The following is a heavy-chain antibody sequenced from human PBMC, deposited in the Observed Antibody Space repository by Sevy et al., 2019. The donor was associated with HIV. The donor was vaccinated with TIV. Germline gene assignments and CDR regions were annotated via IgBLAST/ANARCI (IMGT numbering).Heavy chain of an antibody. D-gene: IGHD2-15*01. CDR3: TRRAGEYCSGGGCYSP. Sequence: ASVKVSCKAYGYSFAAYYMHWVRQAPGQGLEWMGRINPNSGGTNYAQTFQGRVTMTRDTSISTAYMELRRLRSDDTAVYYCTRRAGEYCSGGGCYSPWGQGTLVTVSS. CDR2: INPNSGGT. V-gene: IGHV1-2*06. CDR1: GYSFAAYY. J-gene: IGHJ5*02.